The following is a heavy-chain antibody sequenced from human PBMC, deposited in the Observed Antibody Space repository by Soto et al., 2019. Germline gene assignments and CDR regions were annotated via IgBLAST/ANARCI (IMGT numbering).Heavy chain of an antibody. CDR1: GGSFSGYY. Sequence: SETLSLTCAVYGGSFSGYYWSWIRQPPGKGLEWIGEINHSGSTNYNPSLKSRVTISVDTSKNQFSLKLSSVTAADTAVYYCARGVQQLVESWFDPWGQGTLVT. CDR3: ARGVQQLVESWFDP. D-gene: IGHD6-13*01. J-gene: IGHJ5*02. CDR2: INHSGST. V-gene: IGHV4-34*01.